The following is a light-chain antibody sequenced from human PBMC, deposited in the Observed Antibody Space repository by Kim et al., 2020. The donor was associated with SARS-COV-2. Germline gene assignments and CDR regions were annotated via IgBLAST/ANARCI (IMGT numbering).Light chain of an antibody. CDR1: SSDVGGYNY. J-gene: IGLJ3*02. CDR3: CSLAGSIWV. Sequence: QSALTQPRSVSGSPGQSVTISCTGTSSDVGGYNYVSWYQQHPGKAPKLMIYDVAKRPSGVPDRFSGSKSGNTASLTISGLQAEDEADYYCCSLAGSIWVFGGGTSLTVL. V-gene: IGLV2-11*01. CDR2: DVA.